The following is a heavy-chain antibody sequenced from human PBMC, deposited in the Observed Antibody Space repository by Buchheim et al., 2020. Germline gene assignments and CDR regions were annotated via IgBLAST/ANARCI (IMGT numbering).Heavy chain of an antibody. CDR3: ARDPGSDILTGSDPGLDF. CDR1: GFTFKTYE. J-gene: IGHJ4*02. V-gene: IGHV3-48*03. Sequence: EVQLVESGGGLVQTGGSLRLSCAASGFTFKTYEMNWVRQAPGKGLEWVSYISTRATTKYYADSVKGRFSISRDNAKSILYLQINSLRAEDTAVYYCARDPGSDILTGSDPGLDFWGLGTL. CDR2: ISTRATTK. D-gene: IGHD3-9*01.